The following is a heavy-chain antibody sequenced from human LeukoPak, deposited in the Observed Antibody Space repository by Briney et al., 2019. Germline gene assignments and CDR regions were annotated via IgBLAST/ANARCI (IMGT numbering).Heavy chain of an antibody. V-gene: IGHV3-64D*09. Sequence: GWSLRLSCAASGFPFSSYAMHWVRQAPGKGLEDVSAISDSGGSTYYADSVKGRFTISRDNSNNTLYLQMSSLRAEDTAVYFCVRGYSFGPYGMDVWGQGTTVTVSS. D-gene: IGHD2-15*01. CDR2: ISDSGGST. J-gene: IGHJ6*02. CDR3: VRGYSFGPYGMDV. CDR1: GFPFSSYA.